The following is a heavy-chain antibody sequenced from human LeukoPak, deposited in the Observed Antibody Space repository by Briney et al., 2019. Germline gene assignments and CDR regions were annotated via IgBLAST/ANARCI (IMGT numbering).Heavy chain of an antibody. CDR1: GYTFTSYG. Sequence: ASVKVSCKPSGYTFTSYGISWVRQAPGQGLEGRGWISAYNGNTNYAQKLQGRVNMTTDTSTSTAYMELRSLRSDDTAVYYCARTYCSSTSCYQRYNWFDPWGQGTLVTVSS. J-gene: IGHJ5*02. V-gene: IGHV1-18*01. D-gene: IGHD2-2*01. CDR3: ARTYCSSTSCYQRYNWFDP. CDR2: ISAYNGNT.